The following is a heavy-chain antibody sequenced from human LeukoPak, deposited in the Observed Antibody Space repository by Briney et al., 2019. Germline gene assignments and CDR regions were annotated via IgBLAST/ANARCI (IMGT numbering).Heavy chain of an antibody. D-gene: IGHD6-19*01. CDR3: ARTIAVAGIRWFDP. CDR2: IYYSGST. Sequence: PSETLSLTCTVSGGSISSYYWGWIRQPPGKGLEWIGSIYYSGSTYHNPSLKSRVTISVDTSKNQFSLKLSSVTAADTAVYYCARTIAVAGIRWFDPWGQGTLVTVSS. J-gene: IGHJ5*02. V-gene: IGHV4-39*07. CDR1: GGSISSYY.